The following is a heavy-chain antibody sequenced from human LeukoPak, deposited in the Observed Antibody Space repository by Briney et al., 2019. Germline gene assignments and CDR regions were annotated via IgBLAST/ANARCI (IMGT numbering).Heavy chain of an antibody. CDR3: ARGREIQLWFSYYYMDV. CDR1: GYTFTSYD. Sequence: GASVKVSCKASGYTFTSYDINWVRQATGQGLEWMGWMNPNSGNTGYAQKFQGRVTITRNTSISTAYMELSSLRSEDTAVYYCARGREIQLWFSYYYMDVWGKGTTVTVSS. J-gene: IGHJ6*03. D-gene: IGHD5-18*01. V-gene: IGHV1-8*03. CDR2: MNPNSGNT.